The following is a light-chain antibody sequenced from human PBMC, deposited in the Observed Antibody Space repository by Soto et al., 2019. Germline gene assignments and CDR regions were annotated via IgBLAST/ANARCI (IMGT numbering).Light chain of an antibody. CDR2: DVS. J-gene: IGLJ3*02. Sequence: QSALTQPASVSGSPGQSITISCTGTSSEVGGYNYVSWYQQHPGKAPKLMIYDVSNRPSGVSNHFSGSKSGNTASLTISGLQAEDEADYYCSSYTSSSTWVFGVGTKVTVL. CDR3: SSYTSSSTWV. CDR1: SSEVGGYNY. V-gene: IGLV2-14*01.